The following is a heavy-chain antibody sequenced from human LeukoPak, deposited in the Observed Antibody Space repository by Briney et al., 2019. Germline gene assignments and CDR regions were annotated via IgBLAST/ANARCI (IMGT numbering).Heavy chain of an antibody. V-gene: IGHV1-18*01. J-gene: IGHJ4*02. CDR2: INDYNGNT. D-gene: IGHD3-22*01. Sequence: ASVKVSCKASGYTFSSYGISWVRQAPGQGLEWMGWINDYNGNTNYAQKLQGRITIPTDTSTSTAYMHLRSLRSDDTAVYYCARDYYDSSGYLRDYWGQGTLVTVSS. CDR3: ARDYYDSSGYLRDY. CDR1: GYTFSSYG.